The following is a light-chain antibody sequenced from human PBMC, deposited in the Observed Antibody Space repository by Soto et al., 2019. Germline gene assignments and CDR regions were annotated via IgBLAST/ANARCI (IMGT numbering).Light chain of an antibody. CDR2: GVS. Sequence: EIVLTQAPITLSVSPGERATLSCRASQTVSSNLAWYQQKPGQPPRLLMSGVSTRATGIPARFSGRGSGTEVTLTISSLHSEDFAVYYCQQYNDWPPEVTFGGGTKVEIK. CDR1: QTVSSN. CDR3: QQYNDWPPEVT. J-gene: IGKJ4*01. V-gene: IGKV3D-15*01.